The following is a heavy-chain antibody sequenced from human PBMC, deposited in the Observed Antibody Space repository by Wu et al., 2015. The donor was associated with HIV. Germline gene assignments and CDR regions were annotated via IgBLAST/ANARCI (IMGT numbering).Heavy chain of an antibody. CDR3: ARPSTWELGGWYYYYGMDV. D-gene: IGHD1-26*01. CDR2: IIPQNGDT. CDR1: GFTFNNYI. J-gene: IGHJ6*02. V-gene: IGHV1-18*01. Sequence: QVQLAQLGVEVRKPGASVKVSCKASGFTFNNYIIVWVRQAPGQGLEWMGWIIPQNGDTDLAPNVQNRVSMTTDASTNLAYMELRSLRSDDTAVYYCARPSTWELGGWYYYYGMDVWGQGTTVTVSS.